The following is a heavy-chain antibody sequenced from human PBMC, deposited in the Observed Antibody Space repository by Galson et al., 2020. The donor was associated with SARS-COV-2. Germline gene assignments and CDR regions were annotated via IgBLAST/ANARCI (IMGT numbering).Heavy chain of an antibody. CDR1: GYTFTGYY. CDR2: INPHTGGT. D-gene: IGHD5-12*01. J-gene: IGHJ4*02. V-gene: IGHV1-2*04. CDR3: ARETEMATCNYVVC. Sequence: ASVKVSCKASGYTFTGYYIHWVRQAPGQGLEWMGWINPHTGGTNYAQKFQGWVTMTRDTSISTAYVELRSLKSDDTAVFYCARETEMATCNYVVCWGQGTLVTVSS.